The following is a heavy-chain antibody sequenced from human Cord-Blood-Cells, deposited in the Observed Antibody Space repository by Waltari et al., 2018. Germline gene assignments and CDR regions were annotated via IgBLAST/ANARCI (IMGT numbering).Heavy chain of an antibody. CDR3: ARDRSGYDGGMP. J-gene: IGHJ4*02. Sequence: EVQLVESGGGLIQPGGSLRLSCAASGFTVSSNYMIWVRQAPGKGLEWVSVIYSGGSTYYADSVKGRFTISRDNSKNTRYLQMNSLRAEDTAVYYCARDRSGYDGGMPWGQGTLVTVSS. V-gene: IGHV3-53*01. CDR2: IYSGGST. D-gene: IGHD5-12*01. CDR1: GFTVSSNY.